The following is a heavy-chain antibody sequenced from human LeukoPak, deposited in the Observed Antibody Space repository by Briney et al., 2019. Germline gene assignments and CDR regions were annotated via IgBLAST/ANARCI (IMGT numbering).Heavy chain of an antibody. J-gene: IGHJ6*02. CDR3: ARGGAHSLGYCSSTSCHESMDV. D-gene: IGHD2-2*01. CDR1: GFTFRSHS. Sequence: GGSLRLSCAASGFTFRSHSMNWVRQAPGKGLEWISYIHSGDSNTYYADSVKGRFTISRDNAKNSLYLQMNSLRAEDTAVYYCARGGAHSLGYCSSTSCHESMDVWGQGTTVTVSS. CDR2: IHSGDSNT. V-gene: IGHV3-48*04.